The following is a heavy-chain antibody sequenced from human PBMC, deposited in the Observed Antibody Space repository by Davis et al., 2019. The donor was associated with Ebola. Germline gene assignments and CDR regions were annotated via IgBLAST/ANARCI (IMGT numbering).Heavy chain of an antibody. CDR2: ISSGSSYI. Sequence: GGSLRLSCAASGFTFSSYSMNWARQAPGKGLEWVSSISSGSSYIYYADSVKGRFTISRDNADNSLYLQMNSLRAEDTAVYYCVRGASTVKTAKGWFDPWGQGALVTVSS. J-gene: IGHJ5*02. CDR3: VRGASTVKTAKGWFDP. D-gene: IGHD4-17*01. CDR1: GFTFSSYS. V-gene: IGHV3-21*01.